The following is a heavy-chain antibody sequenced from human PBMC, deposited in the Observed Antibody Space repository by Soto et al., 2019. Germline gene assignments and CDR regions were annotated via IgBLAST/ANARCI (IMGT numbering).Heavy chain of an antibody. CDR3: ARSRVTMVRGVILPGVRGMDV. J-gene: IGHJ6*02. CDR1: GFTVSSNY. CDR2: IYSGGST. V-gene: IGHV3-53*01. D-gene: IGHD3-10*01. Sequence: GGSLRLSCAASGFTVSSNYMSWVRQAPGKGLEWVSVIYSGGSTYYADSVKGRFTISRDNSKNTLYLQMDSLRAEDTAVYYCARSRVTMVRGVILPGVRGMDVWGQGTTVTVSS.